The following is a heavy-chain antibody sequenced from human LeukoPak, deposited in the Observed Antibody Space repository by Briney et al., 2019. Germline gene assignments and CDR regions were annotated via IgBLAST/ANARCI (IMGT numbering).Heavy chain of an antibody. CDR1: GGSISSYY. D-gene: IGHD5-18*01. J-gene: IGHJ4*02. CDR3: ARAGYSYGTGYYFDC. Sequence: SETLSLTCTVSGGSISSYYWSWIRLPPGKGLEWIGYIYYTGATYYNPSLKSRVTISLDTSKNQFSLKLSSVTAADAAVYYCARAGYSYGTGYYFDCWGQGALVTVSS. V-gene: IGHV4-59*01. CDR2: IYYTGAT.